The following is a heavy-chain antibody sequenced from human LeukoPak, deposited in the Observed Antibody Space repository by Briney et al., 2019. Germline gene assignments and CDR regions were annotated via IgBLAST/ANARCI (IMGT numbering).Heavy chain of an antibody. CDR1: GFTFSSYS. D-gene: IGHD3-16*01. J-gene: IGHJ3*02. V-gene: IGHV3-48*01. CDR3: ARDGAPDAFDI. Sequence: PGGSLRLSCAASGFTFSSYSMNWVRQAPGKGLEWVSYISSSSSTIYYADSVKGRFTISRDHAKNSLYLQMNGLRAEDTAVYYCARDGAPDAFDIWGQGTMVTVSS. CDR2: ISSSSSTI.